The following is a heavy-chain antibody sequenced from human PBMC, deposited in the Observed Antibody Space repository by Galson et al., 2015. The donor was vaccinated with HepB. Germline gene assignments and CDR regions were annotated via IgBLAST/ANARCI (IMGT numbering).Heavy chain of an antibody. Sequence: SLRLSCAASGFIFNTYSMNWVRQAPGKGLEWVSSISSSSSYIYYADSVKGRFTISRDNAENSVFLQMNSLRAEDTALYYCVRDLEPASVGLSFDCWGQGTLVTVSS. CDR2: ISSSSSYI. CDR1: GFIFNTYS. J-gene: IGHJ4*02. V-gene: IGHV3-21*01. D-gene: IGHD2-2*01. CDR3: VRDLEPASVGLSFDC.